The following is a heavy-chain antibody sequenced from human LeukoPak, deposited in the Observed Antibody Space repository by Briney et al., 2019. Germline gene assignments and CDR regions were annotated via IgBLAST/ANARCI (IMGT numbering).Heavy chain of an antibody. J-gene: IGHJ4*02. CDR3: AKRSKDSSTWTALDY. Sequence: PGGSLRLSCAASGFTFSTFGMHWVRQAPGKGLEWAAVISYDGSVKYYADPVKGRFTISRDNSKNTLFLQMNSLRVEDTAVYYCAKRSKDSSTWTALDYWGQGILVTVSS. V-gene: IGHV3-30*18. CDR1: GFTFSTFG. D-gene: IGHD6-13*01. CDR2: ISYDGSVK.